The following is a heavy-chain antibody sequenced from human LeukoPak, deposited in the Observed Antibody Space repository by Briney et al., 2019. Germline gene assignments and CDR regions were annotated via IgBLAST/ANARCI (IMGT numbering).Heavy chain of an antibody. Sequence: ASVKVSCKAFGYTFTSNYMHWVRQAPGQGPEWMGVISPSGGSTTYAQKFQGRVTMTRDMSTSTDYMELSSLRSEDTAMYYCARDNSVGDYAWWFDPWGQGTLVTVSS. CDR1: GYTFTSNY. J-gene: IGHJ5*02. CDR3: ARDNSVGDYAWWFDP. V-gene: IGHV1-46*01. CDR2: ISPSGGST. D-gene: IGHD1-26*01.